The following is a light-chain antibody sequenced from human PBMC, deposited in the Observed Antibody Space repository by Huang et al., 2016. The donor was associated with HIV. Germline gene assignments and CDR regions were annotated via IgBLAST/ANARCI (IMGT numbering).Light chain of an antibody. CDR2: DAS. CDR1: QGVGSN. CDR3: QQYNNWPRT. V-gene: IGKV3-15*01. Sequence: EMVMTQSPDTLSVSLGERATLSCRASQGVGSNLAWYQQKPGQAPRLLIYDASTRVAGIPARFSGSGSEPAFTLTIRSLQSEDFAVYYCQQYNNWPRTFGQGTKLEIK. J-gene: IGKJ2*01.